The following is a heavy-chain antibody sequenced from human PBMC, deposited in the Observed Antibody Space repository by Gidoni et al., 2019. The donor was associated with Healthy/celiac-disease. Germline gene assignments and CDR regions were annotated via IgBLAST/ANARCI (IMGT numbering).Heavy chain of an antibody. CDR1: GCTFSSYG. Sequence: QVQLVESGGGVVQPGRSLRISCAASGCTFSSYGMHWVRQAPGKGLEWVAVISYDGSNKYYADAVKGRFTISRDNSKNTLYLQMNSLRAEDTAVYYCAKEGHSSSWYFYYYYMDVWGKGTTVTVSS. V-gene: IGHV3-30*18. J-gene: IGHJ6*03. D-gene: IGHD6-13*01. CDR3: AKEGHSSSWYFYYYYMDV. CDR2: ISYDGSNK.